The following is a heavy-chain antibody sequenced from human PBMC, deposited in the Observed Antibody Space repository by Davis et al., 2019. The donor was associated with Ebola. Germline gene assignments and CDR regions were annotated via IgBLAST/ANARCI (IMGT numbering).Heavy chain of an antibody. CDR2: IYYSGST. D-gene: IGHD2-8*01. J-gene: IGHJ4*02. V-gene: IGHV4-61*01. CDR1: GGSVSSGSYY. Sequence: SETLSLTCTVSGGSVSSGSYYWSWIRQPPGKGLEWIGYIYYSGSTNYNPSLKSRVTISVDTSKNQFSLQLNSVTPEDTAVYYCARDVLMVYGLDYWGQGTLVTVSS. CDR3: ARDVLMVYGLDY.